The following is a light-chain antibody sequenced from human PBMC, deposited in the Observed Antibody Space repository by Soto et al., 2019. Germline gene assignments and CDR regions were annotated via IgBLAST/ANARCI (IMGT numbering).Light chain of an antibody. CDR3: QQYGSSPKT. Sequence: EIVLTQSPGTLSLSPGDRATLSCRASQTISSTYLAWYQQKPGQAPRLLIYVASTRATGIPDRFSGSGSGTDFTLTISRLEPEDFAVYYCQQYGSSPKTFGQGTKVEI. CDR1: QTISSTY. J-gene: IGKJ1*01. CDR2: VAS. V-gene: IGKV3-20*01.